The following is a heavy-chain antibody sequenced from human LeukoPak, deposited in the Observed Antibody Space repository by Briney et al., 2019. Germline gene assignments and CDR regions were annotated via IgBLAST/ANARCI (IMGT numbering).Heavy chain of an antibody. CDR2: IKQDGSEK. CDR3: ARERPPRRSGWSTHNSYSGLDV. Sequence: PGGSLRLSCAASGFTFSSYWMSWVRQAPGKGLEWVANIKQDGSEKYYVDSVKGRFTISRDNAKNSLYLQMNSLRAEDTAVYYCARERPPRRSGWSTHNSYSGLDVCGQGTTVTVSS. CDR1: GFTFSSYW. D-gene: IGHD3-3*01. V-gene: IGHV3-7*01. J-gene: IGHJ6*02.